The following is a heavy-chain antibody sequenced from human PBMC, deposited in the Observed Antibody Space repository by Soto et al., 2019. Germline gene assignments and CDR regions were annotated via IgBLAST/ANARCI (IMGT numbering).Heavy chain of an antibody. Sequence: EVQLVESGGGLVQPGGSLRLSCAASGFTVSSNYMSWVRQAPGKGLEWVSVIYSGGSTYYADSVKCRFNISRNNSKNTLYLQMNSLRAEDTAVYYCARVNFDILSGYYGNFDYWGQGTLVTVSS. CDR1: GFTVSSNY. D-gene: IGHD3-9*01. J-gene: IGHJ4*02. CDR2: IYSGGST. CDR3: ARVNFDILSGYYGNFDY. V-gene: IGHV3-66*01.